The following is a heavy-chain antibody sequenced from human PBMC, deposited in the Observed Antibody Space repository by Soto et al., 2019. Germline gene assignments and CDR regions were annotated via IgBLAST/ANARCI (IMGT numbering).Heavy chain of an antibody. D-gene: IGHD3-3*01. CDR2: ISYSGNT. CDR1: GGSFSGGGYY. CDR3: ARTSIFGVVLNAFDI. Sequence: LSLTCTVSGGSFSGGGYYWSWIRQHPGKGLEWMGYISYSGNTKYKPSLQSRITISVDTSENQFSLRLTSVTAADTAIYFCARTSIFGVVLNAFDIWGQGTLVTVSS. J-gene: IGHJ3*02. V-gene: IGHV4-31*03.